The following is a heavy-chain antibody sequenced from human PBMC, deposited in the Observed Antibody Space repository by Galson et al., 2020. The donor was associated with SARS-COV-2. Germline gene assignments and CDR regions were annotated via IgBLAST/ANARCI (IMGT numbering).Heavy chain of an antibody. CDR1: GFTFTNYG. CDR3: AKGQAWMPVEYFYGMDL. V-gene: IGHV3-30*18. Sequence: GESLKICCVASGFTFTNYGIHWVRQAPGKGLEWVAVISYDGSKKYYADSVKGRSTISRDTSKNTLYLQMNRLRPEDTAVYYCAKGQAWMPVEYFYGMDLWGQGTTVTVSS. D-gene: IGHD5-12*01. CDR2: ISYDGSKK. J-gene: IGHJ6*02.